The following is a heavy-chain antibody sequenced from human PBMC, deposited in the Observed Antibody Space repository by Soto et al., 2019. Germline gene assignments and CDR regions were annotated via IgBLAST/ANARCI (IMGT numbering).Heavy chain of an antibody. CDR2: ISYDGSNK. CDR1: GFTFSSYA. D-gene: IGHD4-17*01. Sequence: GGSLRLSCAASGFTFSSYAMHWVRQAPGKGLEWVAVISYDGSNKYYADSVKGRFTISRDNSKNTLYLQMNSLRAEDTAVYYCARYVTTDGFDYWGQGTLVTVSS. J-gene: IGHJ4*02. V-gene: IGHV3-30*04. CDR3: ARYVTTDGFDY.